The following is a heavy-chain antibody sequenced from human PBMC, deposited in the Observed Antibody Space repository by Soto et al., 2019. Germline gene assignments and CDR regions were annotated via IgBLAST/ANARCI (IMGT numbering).Heavy chain of an antibody. CDR2: ISSSSYI. CDR3: ARDRSAVAGKIDY. D-gene: IGHD6-19*01. V-gene: IGHV3-21*01. CDR1: GFTFSSHS. J-gene: IGHJ4*02. Sequence: GGSLRLSCAASGFTFSSHSINWVRLAPGKGLEWVSSISSSSYIYYADSVKGRFTISRDNAKNSLYLQMNSLRAEDTAVYYCARDRSAVAGKIDYWGQGTLVTVSP.